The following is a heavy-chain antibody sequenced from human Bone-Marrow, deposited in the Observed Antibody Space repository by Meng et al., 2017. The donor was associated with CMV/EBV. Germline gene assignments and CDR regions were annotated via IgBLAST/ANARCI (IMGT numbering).Heavy chain of an antibody. CDR2: ISPYNANT. J-gene: IGHJ5*02. CDR1: GYTFTSYD. D-gene: IGHD3-22*01. CDR3: ARAASSGYYLS. Sequence: ASVKVSCKASGYTFTSYDITWVRQAPGQGLEWMGWISPYNANTNYAQKLQGRVTMTTDTSTSTAYMELRSLTSDDTALYYCARAASSGYYLSWGQGTAVTFSS. V-gene: IGHV1-18*01.